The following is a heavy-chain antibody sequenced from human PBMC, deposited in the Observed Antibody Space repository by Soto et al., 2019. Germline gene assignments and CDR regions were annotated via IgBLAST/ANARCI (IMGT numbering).Heavy chain of an antibody. CDR1: GGSFSGYY. CDR2: INHSGST. Sequence: PSETLSLTCAVYGGSFSGYYWSWIRQPPGKGLEWIGEINHSGSTNYNPSLKSRVTISVDTSKNQFSLKLSSVTAADTAVYYCARILHYYYYGMDVWGQGTMVTVSS. V-gene: IGHV4-34*01. CDR3: ARILHYYYYGMDV. J-gene: IGHJ6*02.